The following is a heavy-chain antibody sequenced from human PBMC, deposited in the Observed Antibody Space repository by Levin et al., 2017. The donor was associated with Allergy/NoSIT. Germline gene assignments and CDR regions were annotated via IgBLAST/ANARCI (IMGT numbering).Heavy chain of an antibody. CDR1: GDSVSSDSAA. CDR2: TYYRSQWYN. CDR3: ARDPTVAGNLFDY. D-gene: IGHD6-19*01. J-gene: IGHJ4*02. V-gene: IGHV6-1*01. Sequence: ASETLSLTCAISGDSVSSDSAAWSWIRQSPSRGLEWLGRTYYRSQWYNDYALSVKSRITINPDTSKNQFSLQLNSVTPEDTAVYYCARDPTVAGNLFDYWGQGTLVTVSS.